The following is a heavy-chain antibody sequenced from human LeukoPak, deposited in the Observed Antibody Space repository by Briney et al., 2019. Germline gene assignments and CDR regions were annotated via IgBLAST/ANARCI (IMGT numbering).Heavy chain of an antibody. CDR1: GGSFSGYY. CDR3: ARAIRLQSWFDP. Sequence: SETLSLTCAVCGGSFSGYYWSWIRQPPGKGLVWIGEINHSGSTNYNPSLKSRVTISVDTSKNQFSLKLSSVTAADTAVYYCARAIRLQSWFDPWGQGTLVTVSS. V-gene: IGHV4-34*01. J-gene: IGHJ5*02. D-gene: IGHD4-4*01. CDR2: INHSGST.